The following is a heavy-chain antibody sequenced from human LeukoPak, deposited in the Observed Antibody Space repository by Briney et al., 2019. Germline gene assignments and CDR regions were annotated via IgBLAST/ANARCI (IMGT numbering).Heavy chain of an antibody. CDR3: AKAGDYSSSWSRRYFDY. Sequence: GGSLRLSCAASGFTFSSSAMSWVRQAPGKGLEWVSTVSDTGSSTYYADSVKGRFTISRDNSKNTLYLQMNSLRAEDTAVYYCAKAGDYSSSWSRRYFDYWGQGTLVTVSS. J-gene: IGHJ4*02. D-gene: IGHD6-13*01. CDR1: GFTFSSSA. CDR2: VSDTGSST. V-gene: IGHV3-23*01.